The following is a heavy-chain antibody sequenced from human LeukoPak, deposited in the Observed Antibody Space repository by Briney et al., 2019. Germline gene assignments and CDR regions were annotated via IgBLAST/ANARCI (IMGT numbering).Heavy chain of an antibody. CDR1: GYTFTSYG. CDR3: ARAGYSSSWYYSDY. J-gene: IGHJ4*02. CDR2: ISAYNGNT. Sequence: ASVKVSCKASGYTFTSYGINWVRQAPGQGLEWMGWISAYNGNTNYAQKLQGRVTMTTDTSTSTAYMELRSLRSDDTAVYYCARAGYSSSWYYSDYWGQGTLVTVSS. D-gene: IGHD6-13*01. V-gene: IGHV1-18*01.